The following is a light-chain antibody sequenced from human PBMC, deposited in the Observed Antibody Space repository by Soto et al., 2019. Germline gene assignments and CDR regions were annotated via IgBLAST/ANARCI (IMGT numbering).Light chain of an antibody. CDR1: QDVRDH. CDR2: GAS. CDR3: QQSNTSSST. Sequence: DIQVTQSPFAMSASVGDRVTITCRASQDVRDHLAWFQQKPGKAPKLLIYGASTLQAGVPSRFSGSGSGTDDTLTISSLQPEDVEMYYCQQSNTSSSTFGQGTRLDIK. J-gene: IGKJ5*01. V-gene: IGKV1-17*03.